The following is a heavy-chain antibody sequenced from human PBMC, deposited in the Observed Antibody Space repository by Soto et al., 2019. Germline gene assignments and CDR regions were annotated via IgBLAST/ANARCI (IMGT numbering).Heavy chain of an antibody. CDR1: GASISSTTFY. Sequence: SETLSLTCSVSGASISSTTFYWGWIRQPPGKGLEWIGSIYYSGSTYYNPSLESRVTISVDTSRNQFSLKLSSVTAADTAMYYCAILRGYLNYWGQGTLVTVSS. CDR2: IYYSGST. D-gene: IGHD2-15*01. J-gene: IGHJ4*02. V-gene: IGHV4-39*01. CDR3: AILRGYLNY.